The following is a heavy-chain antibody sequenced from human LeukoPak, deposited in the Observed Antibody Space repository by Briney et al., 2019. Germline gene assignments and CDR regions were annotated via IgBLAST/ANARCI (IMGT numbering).Heavy chain of an antibody. CDR1: GFTFSCYW. V-gene: IGHV3-74*01. J-gene: IGHJ4*02. CDR3: ARDLTGAVFDF. Sequence: PGGSLRLSCAASGFTFSCYWMHWVRQAPGKGLVCVSRITSDWSSTSYADSVRGRFTISRDNAKNTVYLQMNSLRPEDTAVYYCARDLTGAVFDFWGQGTLVTVSS. D-gene: IGHD1-26*01. CDR2: ITSDWSST.